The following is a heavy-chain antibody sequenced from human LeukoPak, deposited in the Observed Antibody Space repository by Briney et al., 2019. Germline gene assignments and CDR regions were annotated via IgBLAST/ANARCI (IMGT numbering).Heavy chain of an antibody. CDR1: GYAFTGYY. V-gene: IGHV1-2*02. CDR2: MHPKNGGT. J-gene: IGHJ4*02. CDR3: ARDLAVDTAPY. Sequence: ASVKVSCKASGYAFTGYYIHWVRQAPGQGLEWMGWMHPKNGGTKYAQRFQGRVTMTRDTSISTAYMELNWLTSDDTAVYYCARDLAVDTAPYWGQGTLVTVSS. D-gene: IGHD5-18*01.